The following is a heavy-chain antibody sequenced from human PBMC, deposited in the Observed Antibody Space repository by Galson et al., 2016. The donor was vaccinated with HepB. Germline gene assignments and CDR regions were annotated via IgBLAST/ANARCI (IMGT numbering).Heavy chain of an antibody. Sequence: ETLSLTCTVSGGSISGSSYYWGRVRQPPGKGLECIGIIYYAGRTYYNPSLKSRVTISVDTSKNQFSLNLNSVTVADTAVYYCARRGTGKNWFDPWGQGTLVTVSS. CDR2: IYYAGRT. J-gene: IGHJ5*02. CDR1: GGSISGSSYY. CDR3: ARRGTGKNWFDP. V-gene: IGHV4-39*01. D-gene: IGHD1-1*01.